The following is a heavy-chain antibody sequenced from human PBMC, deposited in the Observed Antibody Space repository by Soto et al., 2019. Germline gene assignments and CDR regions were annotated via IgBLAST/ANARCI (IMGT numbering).Heavy chain of an antibody. CDR1: GGSISSSSYY. J-gene: IGHJ5*02. CDR2: IYYSGST. Sequence: PSETLSLTXTVSGGSISSSSYYWGWIRQPPGKGLEWIGSIYYSGSTYYNPSLKSRVTISVDTSKNQFSLKLSSVTAADTAVYYCATDSGSYNNWFDPWGQGTLVTVSS. CDR3: ATDSGSYNNWFDP. V-gene: IGHV4-39*02. D-gene: IGHD1-26*01.